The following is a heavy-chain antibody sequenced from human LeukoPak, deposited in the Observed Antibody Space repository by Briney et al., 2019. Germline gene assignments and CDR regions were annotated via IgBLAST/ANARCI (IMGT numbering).Heavy chain of an antibody. CDR3: ARDKTDPGDYYYDSSGYSHRYYYYYMDV. D-gene: IGHD3-22*01. Sequence: ASVKVSFKASGYTFTSYYMHWVRQAPGQGLEWMGWINPNSGGTNYAQKFQGRVTMTRDTSISTAYMELSRLRSDDTAVYYCARDKTDPGDYYYDSSGYSHRYYYYYMDVWGKGTTVTISS. J-gene: IGHJ6*03. CDR1: GYTFTSYY. CDR2: INPNSGGT. V-gene: IGHV1-2*02.